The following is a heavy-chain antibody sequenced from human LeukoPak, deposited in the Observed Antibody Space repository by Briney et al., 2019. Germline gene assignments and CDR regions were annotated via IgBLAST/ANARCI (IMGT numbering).Heavy chain of an antibody. CDR1: GFTFSSYW. D-gene: IGHD6-13*01. J-gene: IGHJ3*02. V-gene: IGHV3-7*01. CDR3: ARERSSWYAFDM. CDR2: IKQDGSER. Sequence: GGSVRVSCAASGFTFSSYWMTWVRQAPGKGLEWVGKIKQDGSERYYVDSVKGRFTISRDNAKNSLHLQMNSLRVEDTAVYYCARERSSWYAFDMWGQGTMVTVSS.